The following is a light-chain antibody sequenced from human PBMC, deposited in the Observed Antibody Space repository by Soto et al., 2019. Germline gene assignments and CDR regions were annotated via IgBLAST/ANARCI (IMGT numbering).Light chain of an antibody. J-gene: IGKJ5*01. CDR3: QQRSNWPTT. V-gene: IGKV3-11*01. Sequence: ETVLTQSPVTRSSSPGERANLYCXXSQSVSNNYLAWYQQKPGQAPRLLIYGASNRATGIPARFSGSGSGTDFTLTISSLEPEDFAVYYCQQRSNWPTTFGQGTRLEIK. CDR1: QSVSNNY. CDR2: GAS.